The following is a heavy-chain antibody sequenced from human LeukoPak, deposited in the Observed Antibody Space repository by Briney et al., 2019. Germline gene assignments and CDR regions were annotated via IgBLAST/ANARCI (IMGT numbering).Heavy chain of an antibody. CDR2: IYPGDSDT. V-gene: IGHV5-51*01. Sequence: GESLKISCKGSGYSFTSYWIGWVRQMPGKGLEWMGIIYPGDSDTRYSPSFQGQVTISADKSISTAYLQWSSLKASDTAMYYCARLQTNCSSTSCYHYGMDVWGQGTTVTVSS. CDR1: GYSFTSYW. CDR3: ARLQTNCSSTSCYHYGMDV. J-gene: IGHJ6*02. D-gene: IGHD2-2*01.